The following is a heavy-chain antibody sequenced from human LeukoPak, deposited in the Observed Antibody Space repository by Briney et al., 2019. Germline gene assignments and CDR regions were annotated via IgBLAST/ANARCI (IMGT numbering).Heavy chain of an antibody. V-gene: IGHV3-53*01. Sequence: GGSLRLSCAASGFTFSSYEMNWVRQAPGKGLEWVSVIYSGGSTYYADSVKGRFTISRDNSKNTLYLQMNSLRAEDTAVYYCAREADTAAGRAINYWGQGTLVTVSS. CDR2: IYSGGST. CDR3: AREADTAAGRAINY. J-gene: IGHJ4*02. D-gene: IGHD6-13*01. CDR1: GFTFSSYE.